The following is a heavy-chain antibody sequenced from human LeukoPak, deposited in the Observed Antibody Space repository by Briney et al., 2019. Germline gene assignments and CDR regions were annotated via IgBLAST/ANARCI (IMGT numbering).Heavy chain of an antibody. CDR1: GFTFSSYG. J-gene: IGHJ6*04. V-gene: IGHV3-30*18. CDR2: ISYDGSNE. CDR3: AKSRMDV. Sequence: PGRSLRLSCAASGFTFSSYGMHWVRQAPGKGLEWVAVISYDGSNEYYADSVKGRFTISRDNSKNTLYLQMNSLRAEDTAVYYCAKSRMDVWGKGTTVTVSS.